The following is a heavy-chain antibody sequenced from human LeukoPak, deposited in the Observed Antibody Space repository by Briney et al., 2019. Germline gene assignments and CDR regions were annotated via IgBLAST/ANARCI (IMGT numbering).Heavy chain of an antibody. D-gene: IGHD3-3*01. V-gene: IGHV3-23*01. CDR1: GFTFSSYA. J-gene: IGHJ4*02. Sequence: GGSLRLSCAASGFTFSSYAMSWVRQAPGKGLEWVSAISGSGGSTYYADSVKGRFTISRDNSKNTVYLQMNSLRAEDTAVYYCARNFDYWSGYMSAFDSWGQGTLVTVSS. CDR3: ARNFDYWSGYMSAFDS. CDR2: ISGSGGST.